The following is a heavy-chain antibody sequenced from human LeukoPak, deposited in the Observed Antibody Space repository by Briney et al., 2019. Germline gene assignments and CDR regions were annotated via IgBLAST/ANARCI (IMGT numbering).Heavy chain of an antibody. V-gene: IGHV3-49*03. J-gene: IGHJ6*02. CDR1: GFTFGDYA. CDR2: IRSKAYGGTT. CDR3: TRESDRGTYSYYYYYYGMDV. D-gene: IGHD2-15*01. Sequence: GGSLRLSCTASGFTFGDYAMSWFRQAPGKGLEWVGFIRSKAYGGTTEYAASVKGRFTISRDDSKSIAYLQMNSLKTEDTAVYYCTRESDRGTYSYYYYYYGMDVWGQGTTVTVSS.